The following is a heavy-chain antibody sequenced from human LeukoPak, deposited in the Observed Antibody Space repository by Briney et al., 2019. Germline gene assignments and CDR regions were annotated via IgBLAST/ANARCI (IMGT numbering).Heavy chain of an antibody. Sequence: GGSLRLSCAASGFTFSSYAMHWVRQAPGKGLEWVAVISYDGSNKYYADSVKGRFTISRDNSKNTLYLQMNSLRAEDTAVYYCARAAMTTVTTAYWGQGTLVTVSS. CDR2: ISYDGSNK. D-gene: IGHD4-17*01. V-gene: IGHV3-30*04. CDR3: ARAAMTTVTTAY. CDR1: GFTFSSYA. J-gene: IGHJ4*02.